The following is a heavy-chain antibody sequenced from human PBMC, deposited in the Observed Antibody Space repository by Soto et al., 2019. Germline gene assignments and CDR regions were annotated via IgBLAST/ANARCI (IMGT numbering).Heavy chain of an antibody. D-gene: IGHD3-10*01. CDR3: ARSRYYYGSGSYGPPDY. CDR1: GGSFSGYY. V-gene: IGHV4-34*01. Sequence: QVQLQQWGAGLLKPSETLSLTCAVYGGSFSGYYWSWIRQPPGKGLEWIGEINHSGSTNYNPSLKSRVTISVDTSKNQISLKLSSVTAADTAVYYCARSRYYYGSGSYGPPDYWGQGTLVTVSS. J-gene: IGHJ4*02. CDR2: INHSGST.